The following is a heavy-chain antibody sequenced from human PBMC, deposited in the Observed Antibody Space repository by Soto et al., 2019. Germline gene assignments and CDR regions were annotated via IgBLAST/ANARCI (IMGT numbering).Heavy chain of an antibody. V-gene: IGHV3-53*02. J-gene: IGHJ3*02. CDR2: IYSGGST. D-gene: IGHD3-22*01. Sequence: EVQLVETGGGLIQPGGSLRLSCAASGFTVSSNYMSWVRQAPGKGLEWVSVIYSGGSTYYADSVKGRFTISRDNSKNTLYLQMNSLRAEETAVYYCAVEKGDSRDAFDIWGQGTMVTVSS. CDR3: AVEKGDSRDAFDI. CDR1: GFTVSSNY.